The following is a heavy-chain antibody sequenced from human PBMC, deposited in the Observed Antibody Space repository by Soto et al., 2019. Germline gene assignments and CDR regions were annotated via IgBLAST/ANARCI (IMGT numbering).Heavy chain of an antibody. CDR1: GFTFTSSA. J-gene: IGHJ6*02. D-gene: IGHD2-2*01. CDR3: AAEGCSSTSCYGGYYGMEI. V-gene: IGHV1-58*01. CDR2: IVVGSGNT. Sequence: ASVKVSCKASGFTFTSSAVQWVRQARGQRLEWIGWIVVGSGNTNYAQKFQERVTITRDMSTSTAYMELSSLRSEDTAVYYCAAEGCSSTSCYGGYYGMEILDQGTTVAVSS.